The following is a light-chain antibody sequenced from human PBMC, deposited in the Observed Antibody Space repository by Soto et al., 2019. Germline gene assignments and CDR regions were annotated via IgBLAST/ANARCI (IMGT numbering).Light chain of an antibody. Sequence: EIVMTQSPATLSVSPGERATLSCRASQSVSSNLAWYQQKPGQAPRLLIYGASTRATGIPARLSGSWSGTEFPLTISSPQSEEFAVYYCQQYNSSPPWTVGQGTKLEI. V-gene: IGKV3-15*01. CDR3: QQYNSSPPWT. J-gene: IGKJ2*02. CDR1: QSVSSN. CDR2: GAS.